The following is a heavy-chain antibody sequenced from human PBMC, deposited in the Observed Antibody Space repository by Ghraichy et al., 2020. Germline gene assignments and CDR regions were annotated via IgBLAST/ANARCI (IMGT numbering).Heavy chain of an antibody. CDR1: GGSISSGGYY. CDR3: AGSAGVGETYYYYYGMDV. V-gene: IGHV4-31*03. D-gene: IGHD3-16*01. Sequence: SETLSLTCTVSGGSISSGGYYWSWIRQHPGKGLEWIGYIYYSGSTYYNPSLKSRVTISVDTSKNQFSLKLSSVTAADTAVYYCAGSAGVGETYYYYYGMDVWGQGTTVTVSS. J-gene: IGHJ6*02. CDR2: IYYSGST.